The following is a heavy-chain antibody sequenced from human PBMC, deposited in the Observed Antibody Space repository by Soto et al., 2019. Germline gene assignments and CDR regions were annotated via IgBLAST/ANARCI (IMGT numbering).Heavy chain of an antibody. Sequence: QVQLVQSGAEVKRPGSSVKVSCEASGGTFTSYIFTWVRQAPGQGLEWMGRSIPIQGRADYALKFQDRVTMTAEKYTNTVYMELRSLRPDDTAIYYCAKSLVFVAPAYMDVWGKGTTVTVSS. J-gene: IGHJ6*03. CDR1: GGTFTSYI. CDR3: AKSLVFVAPAYMDV. CDR2: SIPIQGRA. D-gene: IGHD2-21*01. V-gene: IGHV1-69*02.